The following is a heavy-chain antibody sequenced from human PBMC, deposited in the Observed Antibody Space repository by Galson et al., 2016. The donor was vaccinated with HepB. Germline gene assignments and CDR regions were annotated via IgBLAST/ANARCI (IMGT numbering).Heavy chain of an antibody. Sequence: SLRLSCAASGFTFSSYSMNLVRQAPGQGLEWVASISSSSRYIYYADSVKGRFNISRDNAKNSVFLQMSSLRGEDTAVYYCARGRVVAAIYNWFDPWGQGTLVTVSS. CDR3: ARGRVVAAIYNWFDP. V-gene: IGHV3-21*01. D-gene: IGHD2-15*01. CDR2: ISSSSRYI. CDR1: GFTFSSYS. J-gene: IGHJ5*02.